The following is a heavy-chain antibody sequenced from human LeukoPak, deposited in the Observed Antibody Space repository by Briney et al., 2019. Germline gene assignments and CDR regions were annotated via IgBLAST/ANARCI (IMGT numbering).Heavy chain of an antibody. CDR3: ATGPYYYDSSGYLWD. D-gene: IGHD3-22*01. J-gene: IGHJ1*01. CDR1: GYTLTELS. Sequence: ASVKVSCKGSGYTLTELSMHWVRQAPGKGLEWMGGFDPEDGETIYAQKIQGRVTMTEDTSTDTAYMELSSLRSEDTAVYYCATGPYYYDSSGYLWDWGQGTLVTVSS. CDR2: FDPEDGET. V-gene: IGHV1-24*01.